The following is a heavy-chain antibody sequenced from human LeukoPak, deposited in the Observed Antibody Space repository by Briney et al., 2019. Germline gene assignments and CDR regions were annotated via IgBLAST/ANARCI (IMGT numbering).Heavy chain of an antibody. CDR2: IYYSGST. J-gene: IGHJ3*02. CDR1: GGSIGSNNYF. CDR3: ARIMRYDSSGYPFARAGFDAFDI. D-gene: IGHD3-22*01. Sequence: SETLSLTCTVSGGSIGSNNYFWGWIRQPPGKGLEWIGSIYYSGSTYYNPSLQSRVTISVDTSKNQFSLKLSSVTAADTAVYYCARIMRYDSSGYPFARAGFDAFDIWGQGTMVTVSS. V-gene: IGHV4-39*01.